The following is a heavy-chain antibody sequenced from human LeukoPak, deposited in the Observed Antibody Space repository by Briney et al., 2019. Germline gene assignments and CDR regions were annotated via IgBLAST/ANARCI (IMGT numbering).Heavy chain of an antibody. CDR3: ARLMYSSSLSFDL. J-gene: IGHJ2*01. CDR1: GGSISSYY. V-gene: IGHV4-4*09. Sequence: SETLSLTCTVSGGSISSYYWSWIRQPPGKGLEWIGYIYTSGSTNYNPSLKSRVTISVDTSKNQFSLKLSSVTAADTAVYYCARLMYSSSLSFDLWGRGTLVTVSS. CDR2: IYTSGST. D-gene: IGHD6-6*01.